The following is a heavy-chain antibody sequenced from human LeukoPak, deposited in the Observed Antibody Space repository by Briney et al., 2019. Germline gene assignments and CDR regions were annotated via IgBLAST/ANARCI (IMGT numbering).Heavy chain of an antibody. Sequence: GRSLRLSCAASGFTFSSYAMHWVRQAPGKGLEWVAVISYDGSNKYYADSVKGRFTISRDNSKNTLYLQMNSLRAEDTAVYYCAKDQYYGSGSYLDYWGQGTLVTVSS. CDR3: AKDQYYGSGSYLDY. CDR2: ISYDGSNK. D-gene: IGHD3-10*01. CDR1: GFTFSSYA. V-gene: IGHV3-30-3*01. J-gene: IGHJ4*02.